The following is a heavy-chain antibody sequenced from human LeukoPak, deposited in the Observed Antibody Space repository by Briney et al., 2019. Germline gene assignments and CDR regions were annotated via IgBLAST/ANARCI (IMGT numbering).Heavy chain of an antibody. CDR1: GGSISSYY. CDR2: IYYSGST. J-gene: IGHJ4*02. D-gene: IGHD6-13*01. V-gene: IGHV4-59*12. Sequence: SETLSLTCTVSGGSISSYYWSWIRQPPGKGLEWIGYIYYSGSTNYNPSLKSRVTISVDTSKNQFSLKLSSVTAADTAVYYCTREAAAQYYFDYWGQGTLVTVSS. CDR3: TREAAAQYYFDY.